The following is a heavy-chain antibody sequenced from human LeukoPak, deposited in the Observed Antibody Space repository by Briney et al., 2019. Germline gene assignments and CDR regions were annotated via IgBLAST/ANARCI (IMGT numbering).Heavy chain of an antibody. CDR2: IYYSGST. D-gene: IGHD6-6*01. V-gene: IGHV4-59*12. CDR1: GGSIRSYY. J-gene: IGHJ4*02. CDR3: ARGEPDGQLVGY. Sequence: SETLSLTCTVSGGSIRSYYWSWIRQPPGKGLEWIGYIYYSGSTNYNPSLKSRVTMSVDTSKNQFSLKLSSVTAADTAVYYCARGEPDGQLVGYWGQGTLVTVSS.